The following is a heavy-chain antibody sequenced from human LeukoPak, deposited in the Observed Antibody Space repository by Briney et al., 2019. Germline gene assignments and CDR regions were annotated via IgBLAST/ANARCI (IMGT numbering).Heavy chain of an antibody. CDR1: GFTFTNYA. D-gene: IGHD6-19*01. V-gene: IGHV3-23*01. Sequence: PGGSLRLSCAASGFTFTNYAMSWVRQAPGKGLEWVSDISGSGGSTYYADSVKGRFTISRDNSKNTLYLQMNSLRAEDTAVYYCTIDLMTGFSSGWHFGYWGQGTLVTVSS. J-gene: IGHJ4*02. CDR2: ISGSGGST. CDR3: TIDLMTGFSSGWHFGY.